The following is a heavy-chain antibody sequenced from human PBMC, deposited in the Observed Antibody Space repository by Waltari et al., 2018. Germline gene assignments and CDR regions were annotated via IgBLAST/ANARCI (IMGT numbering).Heavy chain of an antibody. D-gene: IGHD6-13*01. CDR3: AKDLYWWTAADY. J-gene: IGHJ4*02. CDR1: GFVFSPNA. Sequence: EVQLFVSGGGLITPGGCLRLPCAAYGFVFSPNAMSWVRQSPGKGLEWVSGIGSGGETHYTDSVKGRFTISRDNSKSSLYLQMNSLRAEDTAVYYCAKDLYWWTAADYWGQGILVTVSS. V-gene: IGHV3-23*01. CDR2: IGSGGET.